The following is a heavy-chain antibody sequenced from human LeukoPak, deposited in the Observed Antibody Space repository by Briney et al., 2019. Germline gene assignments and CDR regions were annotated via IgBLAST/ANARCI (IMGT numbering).Heavy chain of an antibody. Sequence: GGSLRLSCAASGSTFSSYAMSWVRQAPGKGLEWVSAISGSGGSTYYADSVKGRFTISRDNSKNTLYLQMNSLRAEDTAVYYCAKGRQQWLDGFDYRGQGTLVTVSS. V-gene: IGHV3-23*01. CDR1: GSTFSSYA. J-gene: IGHJ4*02. CDR2: ISGSGGST. CDR3: AKGRQQWLDGFDY. D-gene: IGHD6-19*01.